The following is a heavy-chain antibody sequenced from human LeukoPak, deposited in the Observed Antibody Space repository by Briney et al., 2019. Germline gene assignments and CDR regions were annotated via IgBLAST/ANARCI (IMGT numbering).Heavy chain of an antibody. V-gene: IGHV3-53*01. CDR2: IYSGGST. CDR3: ARDSTSGGLDY. J-gene: IGHJ4*02. Sequence: GGSLRLSCAASGFTVSCNYMSWVRRAPGKGLEWGSVIYSGGSTYYADSVKGRFTIYRDNSKNTLYLQMNSLRAEDTAVYYCARDSTSGGLDYWGQGTLVTVSS. D-gene: IGHD1-26*01. CDR1: GFTVSCNY.